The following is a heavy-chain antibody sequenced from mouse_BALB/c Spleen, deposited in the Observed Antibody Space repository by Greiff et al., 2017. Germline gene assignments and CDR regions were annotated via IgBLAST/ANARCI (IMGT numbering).Heavy chain of an antibody. Sequence: QVQLKESGPGLVAPSQSLSITCTVSGFSLTSYGVHWVRQPPGKGLEWLGVIWAGGSTNYNSALMSRLSISKDNSKSQVFLKMNSLQTDDTARYYCARDRGYDGYYYAMDYWGQGTSVTVSA. CDR2: IWAGGST. CDR1: GFSLTSYG. V-gene: IGHV2-9*02. CDR3: ARDRGYDGYYYAMDY. J-gene: IGHJ4*01. D-gene: IGHD2-2*01.